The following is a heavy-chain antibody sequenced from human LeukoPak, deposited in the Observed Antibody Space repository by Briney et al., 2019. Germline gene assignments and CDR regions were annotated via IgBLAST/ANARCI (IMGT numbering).Heavy chain of an antibody. CDR2: INPNSGDT. Sequence: ASVKVSCKASGYTFTGSYLHWVRQAPGQGLEWMGWINPNSGDTNYAQEFQGRVTMTRDTSIDTAYMELSSLRSDDTAMYYCAKSLGVYGTGVWGQGTTVTVSS. D-gene: IGHD3-16*01. V-gene: IGHV1-2*02. CDR3: AKSLGVYGTGV. J-gene: IGHJ6*02. CDR1: GYTFTGSY.